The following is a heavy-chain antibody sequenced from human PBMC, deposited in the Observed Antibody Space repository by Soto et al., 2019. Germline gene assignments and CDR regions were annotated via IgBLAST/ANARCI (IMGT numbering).Heavy chain of an antibody. CDR3: ARDFTGWPPDGVDY. CDR1: GYTFTSYA. V-gene: IGHV1-18*01. Sequence: VASVKVSCKASGYTFTSYAISWVRQAPGQGLEWMGWISAYNGNTNYAQNLRGRVTMTTDASTSTAYMELRSLRYDDTAMYYCARDFTGWPPDGVDYWGQGTLVTVSS. J-gene: IGHJ4*02. D-gene: IGHD3-16*01. CDR2: ISAYNGNT.